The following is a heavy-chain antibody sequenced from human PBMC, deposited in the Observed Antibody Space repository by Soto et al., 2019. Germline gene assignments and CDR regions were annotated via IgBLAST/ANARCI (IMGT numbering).Heavy chain of an antibody. CDR3: AREPYGLHYCGMDV. CDR1: GYTFTGSY. Sequence: ASVKVSSKASGYTFTGSYMHWVRQATRQGLEWMGWINPNSGGTNYAQKFQGWVTMTRETSISTAYMELSRLKADDTAVYYCAREPYGLHYCGMDVWGQGPTVTVSS. CDR2: INPNSGGT. D-gene: IGHD4-17*01. J-gene: IGHJ6*02. V-gene: IGHV1-2*04.